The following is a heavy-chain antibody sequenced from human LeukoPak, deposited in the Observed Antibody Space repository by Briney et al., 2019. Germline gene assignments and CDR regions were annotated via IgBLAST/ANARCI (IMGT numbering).Heavy chain of an antibody. CDR2: INPSGGST. CDR1: GYMFTSYY. V-gene: IGHV1-46*01. CDR3: ARVPTAMVTGMDV. D-gene: IGHD5-18*01. J-gene: IGHJ6*04. Sequence: ASVKVSCKASGYMFTSYYMHWVRQAPGQGLEWMGIINPSGGSTSYAQKFQGRVTMTRDMSTSTVYMELSSLRSEDTAVYYCARVPTAMVTGMDVWGKGTTVTVSS.